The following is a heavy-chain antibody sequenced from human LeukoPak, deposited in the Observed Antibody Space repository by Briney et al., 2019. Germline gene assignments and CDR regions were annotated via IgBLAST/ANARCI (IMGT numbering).Heavy chain of an antibody. D-gene: IGHD1-26*01. V-gene: IGHV3-74*01. CDR3: ARSGRGGAFDI. CDR1: GFTFNTHW. CDR2: IYSDGSRT. J-gene: IGHJ3*02. Sequence: GGSLRLSCAASGFTFNTHWMHWVRQGPGKGLVWVSRIYSDGSRTTYADSVRGRFTISGDNAKNTLYLQMNSLRAEDTAMYYCARSGRGGAFDIWGQGTMVTVSS.